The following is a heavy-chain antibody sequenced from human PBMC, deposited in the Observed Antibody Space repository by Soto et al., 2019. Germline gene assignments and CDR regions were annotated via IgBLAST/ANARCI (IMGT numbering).Heavy chain of an antibody. J-gene: IGHJ4*02. Sequence: VGSLRLSCAASVFTFSGYAVTWVRHAPGKGLEWVSTVSGSGTSTYYADSVKGRFTISRNNSNNTLFLQMNSLRAEGTAVYYCAKTGRWNGHSNAFEYWGQGTQGTVSS. V-gene: IGHV3-23*01. CDR1: VFTFSGYA. CDR3: AKTGRWNGHSNAFEY. CDR2: VSGSGTST. D-gene: IGHD3-3*01.